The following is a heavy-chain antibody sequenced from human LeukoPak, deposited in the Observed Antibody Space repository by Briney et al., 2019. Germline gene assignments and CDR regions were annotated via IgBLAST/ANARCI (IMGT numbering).Heavy chain of an antibody. Sequence: PGGSLRLSCAASGFTFSSYGMSWVRQAPGKGLEWVAVILYDGSKKYYADSVKGRFTISRDNSKNTLYLQMNSLRAEDTAVYYCAREADSFDYWGQGTLVTVSS. V-gene: IGHV3-30*03. CDR1: GFTFSSYG. CDR2: ILYDGSKK. J-gene: IGHJ4*02. CDR3: AREADSFDY.